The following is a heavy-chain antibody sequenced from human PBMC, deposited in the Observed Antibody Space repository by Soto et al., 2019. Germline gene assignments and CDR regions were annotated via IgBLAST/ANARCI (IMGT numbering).Heavy chain of an antibody. D-gene: IGHD5-12*01. V-gene: IGHV1-69*13. Sequence: SVKVSCKASGGTFSSYAISWVRQAPGQGLEWMGGIIPIFGTANYAQKFQGRVTITADESTSTAYMELSSLRSEDTAVYYCARMGRVDGYNHYYYYGMDVWGQGTTVTVSS. CDR3: ARMGRVDGYNHYYYYGMDV. CDR2: IIPIFGTA. CDR1: GGTFSSYA. J-gene: IGHJ6*02.